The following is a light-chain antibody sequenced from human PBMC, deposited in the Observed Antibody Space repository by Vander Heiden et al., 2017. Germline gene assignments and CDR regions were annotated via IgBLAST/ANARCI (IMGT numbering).Light chain of an antibody. Sequence: DIQMTQSPSSLSASVGDRVTITCRASQSISSSLNWYQQKPGKAPKLLIYAASSLQSGVPSRFSGSGSGTDFTLTISSLQPEDFASYYCQQSYSTLMYTFGQGTKLDI. J-gene: IGKJ2*01. CDR1: QSISSS. V-gene: IGKV1-39*01. CDR2: AAS. CDR3: QQSYSTLMYT.